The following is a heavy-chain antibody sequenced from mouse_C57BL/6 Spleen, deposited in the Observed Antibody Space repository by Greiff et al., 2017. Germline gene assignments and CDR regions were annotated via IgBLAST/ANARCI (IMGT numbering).Heavy chain of an antibody. CDR3: ARGGITRVYFDY. CDR1: GFTFSDYG. Sequence: EVKLMESGGGLVKPGGSLKLSCAASGFTFSDYGMHWVRQAPEKGLEWVAYISSGSSTIYYADTVKGRFTISRDNAKNTLFLQMTSLRSEDTAMYYCARGGITRVYFDYWGQGTTLTVSS. D-gene: IGHD2-12*01. J-gene: IGHJ2*01. CDR2: ISSGSSTI. V-gene: IGHV5-17*01.